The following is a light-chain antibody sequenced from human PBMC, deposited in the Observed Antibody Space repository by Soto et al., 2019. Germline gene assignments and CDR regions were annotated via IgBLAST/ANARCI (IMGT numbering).Light chain of an antibody. CDR2: DAS. J-gene: IGKJ1*01. CDR1: QSVSSS. Sequence: EIVLTQSPATLSLSPGERATLSCRASQSVSSSLAWYQQKPGQAPRLLIYDASNRATGIPARFSGSGSGTDFTLTISSLEPEDFAVYYCQQYGSSSITFGQGTKVDI. V-gene: IGKV3-11*01. CDR3: QQYGSSSIT.